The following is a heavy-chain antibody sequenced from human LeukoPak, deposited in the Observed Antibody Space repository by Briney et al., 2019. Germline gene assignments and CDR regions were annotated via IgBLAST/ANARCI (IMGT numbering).Heavy chain of an antibody. CDR3: ARAYAGYSYGPEGY. CDR2: ISSSSSTI. J-gene: IGHJ4*02. V-gene: IGHV3-48*01. Sequence: PGGSLRLSCAASGFTFSSYSMNWVRQAPGKGLEWGSYISSSSSTIYYADSVKGRFTISRDNAKNSLYLQMNSLRAEDTAVYYCARAYAGYSYGPEGYWGQGTLVTVSS. CDR1: GFTFSSYS. D-gene: IGHD5-18*01.